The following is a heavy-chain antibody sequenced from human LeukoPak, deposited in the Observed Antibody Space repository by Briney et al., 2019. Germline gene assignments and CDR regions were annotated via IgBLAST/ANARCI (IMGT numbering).Heavy chain of an antibody. CDR3: AKDQSSGWYYFDY. CDR1: GLTVSSYS. CDR2: ISSSSSTI. V-gene: IGHV3-48*01. D-gene: IGHD6-19*01. J-gene: IGHJ4*02. Sequence: GGSLRLSCVASGLTVSSYSMNWVRQAPGKGLEWVSYISSSSSTIYYADSVKGRFTISRDNAKNSLDLQMNSLRAEDTAVYYCAKDQSSGWYYFDYWGQGTLVTVSS.